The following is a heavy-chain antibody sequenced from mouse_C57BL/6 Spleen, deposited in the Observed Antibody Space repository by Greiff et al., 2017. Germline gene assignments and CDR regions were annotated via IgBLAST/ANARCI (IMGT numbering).Heavy chain of an antibody. Sequence: VQLQQSGPELVKPGASVKISCKASGYTFTDYYMNWVKQSHGKSLEWIGDINPNNGGTSYNQKFKGKATLTVDKSSSTAYMELRSLTSEDSAVYYCASRDYYGYYFDYWGQGTTLTVSS. J-gene: IGHJ2*01. CDR2: INPNNGGT. CDR1: GYTFTDYY. V-gene: IGHV1-26*01. CDR3: ASRDYYGYYFDY. D-gene: IGHD1-1*01.